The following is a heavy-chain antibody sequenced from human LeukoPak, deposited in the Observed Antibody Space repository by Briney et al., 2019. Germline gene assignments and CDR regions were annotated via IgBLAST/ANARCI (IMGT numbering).Heavy chain of an antibody. CDR1: GFTFSSYS. V-gene: IGHV3-21*01. CDR2: ISSSSSYI. Sequence: GGSLRLSCAASGFTFSSYSMNWVRQAPGKVLEWVSCISSSSSYIYYADSVKGRFTISRDNAKNSLYLQMNSLRAEDTAVYYCARAHNWKYGSFDFWGQGTLVTVSS. CDR3: ARAHNWKYGSFDF. D-gene: IGHD1-7*01. J-gene: IGHJ4*02.